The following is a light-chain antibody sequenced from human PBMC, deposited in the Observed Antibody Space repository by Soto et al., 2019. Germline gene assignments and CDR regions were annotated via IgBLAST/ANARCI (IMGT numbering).Light chain of an antibody. CDR3: QQRSNWPPMYT. CDR2: DAS. V-gene: IGKV3-11*01. J-gene: IGKJ2*01. Sequence: EIVLTQSPATLYLSPGERATLSCRASQSVSSYLAWYQQKPGQAPRLLIYDASNRATCIPARFSGSGSGTDFTLTISSLEPEAFAVYYSQQRSNWPPMYTFGQGTKLDIK. CDR1: QSVSSY.